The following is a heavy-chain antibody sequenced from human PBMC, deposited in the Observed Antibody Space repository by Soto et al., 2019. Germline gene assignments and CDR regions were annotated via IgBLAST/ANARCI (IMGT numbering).Heavy chain of an antibody. D-gene: IGHD2-15*01. J-gene: IGHJ6*03. CDR1: GFTFSSYD. CDR2: IGTAGDT. Sequence: PGGSLRLSCAASGFTFSSYDMHWVRQATGKGLEWVSAIGTAGDTYYPGSVKGRFTISRENAKNSLYLQMNSLRAGDTAVYYCARGGYCSGGSCSIYYYYYMDVWGKGTTVTVSS. V-gene: IGHV3-13*01. CDR3: ARGGYCSGGSCSIYYYYYMDV.